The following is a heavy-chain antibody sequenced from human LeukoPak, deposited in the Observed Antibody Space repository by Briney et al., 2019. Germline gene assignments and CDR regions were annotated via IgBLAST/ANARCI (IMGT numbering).Heavy chain of an antibody. Sequence: GGSLRLSCAGSGFTFSSYWMTWVRQAPGKGLEWVANIKQDGSEKYYVDSVKGRFTISRDNSKNTLYLQMNSLRAEDTAVYYCARDRRYYGSGSGFDYWGQGTLVTVSS. D-gene: IGHD3-10*01. J-gene: IGHJ4*02. CDR1: GFTFSSYW. V-gene: IGHV3-7*03. CDR3: ARDRRYYGSGSGFDY. CDR2: IKQDGSEK.